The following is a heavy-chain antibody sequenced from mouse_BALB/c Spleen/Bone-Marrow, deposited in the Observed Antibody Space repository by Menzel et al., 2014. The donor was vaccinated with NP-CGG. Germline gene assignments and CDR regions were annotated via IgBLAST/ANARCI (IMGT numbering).Heavy chain of an antibody. J-gene: IGHJ3*01. CDR3: ARYDGPAWFAY. CDR1: GYSFTTYW. D-gene: IGHD2-3*01. CDR2: INPSNGRT. Sequence: QVQLQQSGAELVKPGASVRLSCKASGYSFTTYWIHWVKQRPGQGLEWIGEINPSNGRTNYNEKFKSKATLTVDKSFSTAYMQLSSLTSEDSAVYYCARYDGPAWFAYWGQGTLVTVSA. V-gene: IGHV1S81*02.